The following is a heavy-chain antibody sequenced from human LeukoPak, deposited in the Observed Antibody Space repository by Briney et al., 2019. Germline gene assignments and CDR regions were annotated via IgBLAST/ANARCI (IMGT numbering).Heavy chain of an antibody. J-gene: IGHJ4*02. Sequence: SLRLSCTVSGFTFGDYAINWVRPAPGKGLEWVGFIRSKAFGETAEYAASVKGRFTISRDDSKSIAYLQMNSLKTEDTAVYYCTRDRGSSTLGDYWGQGALVTVSS. CDR2: IRSKAFGETA. V-gene: IGHV3-49*04. CDR1: GFTFGDYA. CDR3: TRDRGSSTLGDY. D-gene: IGHD7-27*01.